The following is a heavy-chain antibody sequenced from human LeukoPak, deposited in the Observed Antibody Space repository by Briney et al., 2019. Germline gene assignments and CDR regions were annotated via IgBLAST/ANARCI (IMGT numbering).Heavy chain of an antibody. V-gene: IGHV3-23*01. CDR3: AKSAYYDASGYYREYYFDY. Sequence: PGGSLRLSCVSSGFSFSKYAMSWVRQTPGEGLEWVSSISGSGGSTHYADSVKGRFTISRDKTKNTLYLQMNSLRAEDTAVYYCAKSAYYDASGYYREYYFDYWGQGTLVTVSS. CDR2: ISGSGGST. D-gene: IGHD3-22*01. J-gene: IGHJ4*02. CDR1: GFSFSKYA.